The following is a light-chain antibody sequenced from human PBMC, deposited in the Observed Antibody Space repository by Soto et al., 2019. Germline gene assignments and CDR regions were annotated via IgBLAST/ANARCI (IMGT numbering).Light chain of an antibody. V-gene: IGKV3-20*01. CDR3: QQYNSYWT. CDR1: QSVSSSY. J-gene: IGKJ1*01. CDR2: GAS. Sequence: IVLTQSPGTLSLSPGERATLSCRASQSVSSSYLAWYQQKPGQAPRLLIYGASSRATGIPDRFSGSGSGTEFTLTISSLQPDDFATYYCQQYNSYWTFGQGTKVDIK.